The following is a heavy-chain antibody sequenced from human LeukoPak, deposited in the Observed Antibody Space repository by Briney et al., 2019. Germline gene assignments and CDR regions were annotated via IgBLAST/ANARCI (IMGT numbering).Heavy chain of an antibody. CDR3: ARGHYDVLAASYKWTPDY. V-gene: IGHV3-21*01. CDR2: ITSGGDYI. D-gene: IGHD3-9*01. Sequence: GGSLRLSCAGSGLTFNTFNMNWVRQAPGKGLEGVASITSGGDYIYYADSVKGRFTTSRDNAKNSLSLQLNSLRVEDTAVYYCARGHYDVLAASYKWTPDYWGQGTLVTVSS. J-gene: IGHJ4*02. CDR1: GLTFNTFN.